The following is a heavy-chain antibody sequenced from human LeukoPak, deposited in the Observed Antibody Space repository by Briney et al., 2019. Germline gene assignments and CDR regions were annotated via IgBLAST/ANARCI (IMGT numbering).Heavy chain of an antibody. J-gene: IGHJ6*02. CDR1: GYTFTSYG. CDR3: ARGKYYGSGSPYYYYGMDV. CDR2: ISAYNGNT. D-gene: IGHD3-10*01. V-gene: IGHV1-18*01. Sequence: ASVKVSCKASGYTFTSYGISWVRQAPGQGLEWMGWISAYNGNTNYAQKLQGRVTMTRSTSISTAYMELSSLRSEDTAVYYCARGKYYGSGSPYYYYGMDVWGQGTTVTVSS.